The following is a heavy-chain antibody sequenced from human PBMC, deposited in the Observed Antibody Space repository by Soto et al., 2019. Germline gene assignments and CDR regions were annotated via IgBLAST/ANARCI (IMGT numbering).Heavy chain of an antibody. Sequence: QALLVESGGGVVQPGRSLRLSCAASGFTFGTYAMQWVRQTPGKGLEWVAVISYDGSRINYADSVKGRFTISRDNSKNTVFLQMNSLRAEDTAVYYCARDVYQLTKYFDLWGRGTLVTVSS. J-gene: IGHJ2*01. CDR3: ARDVYQLTKYFDL. CDR1: GFTFGTYA. CDR2: ISYDGSRI. V-gene: IGHV3-30-3*01. D-gene: IGHD2-2*01.